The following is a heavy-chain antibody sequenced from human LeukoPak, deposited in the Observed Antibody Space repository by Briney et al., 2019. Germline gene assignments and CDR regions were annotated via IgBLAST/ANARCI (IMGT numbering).Heavy chain of an antibody. D-gene: IGHD6-13*01. V-gene: IGHV1-2*04. CDR1: GYTFTGYY. CDR2: INPNSGGT. Sequence: ASVKVSCKASGYTFTGYYMHCVRQAPGQGLEWMGWINPNSGGTNYAQKFQGWVTMTRDTSISTAYMELSRLRSDDTAVYYCARGTWAAAGTFDYWGQGTLVTVSS. CDR3: ARGTWAAAGTFDY. J-gene: IGHJ4*02.